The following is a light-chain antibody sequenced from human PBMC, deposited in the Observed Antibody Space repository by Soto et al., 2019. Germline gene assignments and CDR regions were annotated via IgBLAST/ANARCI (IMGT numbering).Light chain of an antibody. V-gene: IGKV1-39*01. CDR3: QQSYSTLSWT. J-gene: IGKJ1*01. CDR2: AAS. Sequence: DVQRTQSPSSRSASVGDRVTITCRASQSISSYLNWYQQKPGKAPKLLIYAASSLQSGVPSRFSGSGSGTDFTLTISSLKPEDFAPYYCQQSYSTLSWTFGQGTKVDIK. CDR1: QSISSY.